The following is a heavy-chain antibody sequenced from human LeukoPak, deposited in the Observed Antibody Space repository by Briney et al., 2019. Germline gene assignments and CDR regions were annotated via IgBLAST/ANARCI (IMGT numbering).Heavy chain of an antibody. CDR3: AKEGRSLQTY. V-gene: IGHV3-7*03. D-gene: IGHD5-24*01. Sequence: GGSLRLSCAASGFTFKNYWMTWVRQAPGKGLEWVANIKQDRSEKYYVDSVKGRFTISRDNAKNSLYLQMNSLRVEDTAVYYCAKEGRSLQTYWGQGTLVTASS. CDR2: IKQDRSEK. CDR1: GFTFKNYW. J-gene: IGHJ4*02.